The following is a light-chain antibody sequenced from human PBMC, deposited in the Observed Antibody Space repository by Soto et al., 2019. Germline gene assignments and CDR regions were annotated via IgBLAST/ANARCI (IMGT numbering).Light chain of an antibody. V-gene: IGKV3-20*01. J-gene: IGKJ1*01. CDR2: GAS. CDR1: QSVSSSY. Sequence: EIVLPQSPGTLSLSPGESSTLSCRASQSVSSSYLAWYQQKPGQAPRLLIYGASSRATGIPDRFSGSGSGTDFTLTISRLEPEDFAVYYCQQYGSSGTVGQGTKVDIK. CDR3: QQYGSSGT.